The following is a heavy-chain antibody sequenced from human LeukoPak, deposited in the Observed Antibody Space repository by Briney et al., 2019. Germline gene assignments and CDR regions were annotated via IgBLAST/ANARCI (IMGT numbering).Heavy chain of an antibody. CDR1: GDSVSSNSAA. V-gene: IGHV6-1*01. Sequence: SQTLSLTCAISGDSVSSNSAAWNWIRQSPSRGLEWLGRTYYRPKWYNDYAVSVKSRITINPDTSKNQFSLKLNSVTPEDTAVHYCARAKRGQWLEDYWGQGTLVTVSS. D-gene: IGHD6-19*01. CDR3: ARAKRGQWLEDY. CDR2: TYYRPKWYN. J-gene: IGHJ4*02.